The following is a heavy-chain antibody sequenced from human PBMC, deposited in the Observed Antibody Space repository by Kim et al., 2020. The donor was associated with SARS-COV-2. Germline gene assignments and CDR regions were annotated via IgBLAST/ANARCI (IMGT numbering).Heavy chain of an antibody. J-gene: IGHJ4*02. Sequence: SLKSRVTISVDTSKNQFSLKLSSVTAADTAVYYCARLSYDFWSGSTDPDYWGQGTLVTVSS. D-gene: IGHD3-3*01. CDR3: ARLSYDFWSGSTDPDY. V-gene: IGHV4-39*01.